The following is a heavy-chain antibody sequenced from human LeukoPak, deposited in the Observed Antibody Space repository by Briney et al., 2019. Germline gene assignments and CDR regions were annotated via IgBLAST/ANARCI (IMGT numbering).Heavy chain of an antibody. CDR1: GGSISSSSYY. D-gene: IGHD3-22*01. J-gene: IGHJ6*02. V-gene: IGHV4-39*01. CDR2: IYYSGST. Sequence: PSETLSLTCTVSGGSISSSSYYWGWIRQPPGKGLEWLGSIYYSGSTYYNPSLKSRVTISVDTSKNQFSLKLSSVTAADTAVYYCARGLEGSGYYYYYYYGMDVWGQGTTVTVSS. CDR3: ARGLEGSGYYYYYYYGMDV.